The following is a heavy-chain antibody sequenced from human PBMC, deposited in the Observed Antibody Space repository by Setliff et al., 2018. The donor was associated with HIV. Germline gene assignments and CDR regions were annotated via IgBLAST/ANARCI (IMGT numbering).Heavy chain of an antibody. CDR2: ITPFNGRT. CDR3: ARADETTIFGVVYSVGYWFDP. CDR1: GYTFTTFR. J-gene: IGHJ5*02. V-gene: IGHV1-18*01. Sequence: GASVKVSCKASGYTFTTFRINWVRQAPGQGLEWMGCITPFNGRTNYAQRFQGRVTMTTDTSTNTAYMELRSLRSDDTAVYYCARADETTIFGVVYSVGYWFDPWVPETLLVTVSS. D-gene: IGHD3-3*01.